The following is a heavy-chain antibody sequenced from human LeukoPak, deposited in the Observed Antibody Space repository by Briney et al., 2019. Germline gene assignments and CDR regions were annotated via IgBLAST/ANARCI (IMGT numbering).Heavy chain of an antibody. Sequence: ASVKVSCKASGYTFTSYHMHWVRQAPGQGLEWMGIINPSGGSTSYAQKFQGRVTMTGDTSTSTVYMELSSLRSEDTAVYYCARDMTSGYYFDYWGQGTLVTVSS. CDR2: INPSGGST. J-gene: IGHJ4*02. D-gene: IGHD3-22*01. V-gene: IGHV1-46*01. CDR1: GYTFTSYH. CDR3: ARDMTSGYYFDY.